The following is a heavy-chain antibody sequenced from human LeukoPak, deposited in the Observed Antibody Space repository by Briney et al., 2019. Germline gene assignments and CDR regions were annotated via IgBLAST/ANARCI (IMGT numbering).Heavy chain of an antibody. Sequence: PGGSLRLSCAASGFTFSSYSMNWVRQAPGKGLEWIGTIFHSGSIYSNPSLKSRITISLDTSKNQFSLKLSSVTAADTAVYYCARRYRYFDGSDYYYWFDPWGQGTLVTVSS. J-gene: IGHJ5*02. D-gene: IGHD3-22*01. V-gene: IGHV4-38-2*01. CDR2: IFHSGSI. CDR1: GFTFSSYS. CDR3: ARRYRYFDGSDYYYWFDP.